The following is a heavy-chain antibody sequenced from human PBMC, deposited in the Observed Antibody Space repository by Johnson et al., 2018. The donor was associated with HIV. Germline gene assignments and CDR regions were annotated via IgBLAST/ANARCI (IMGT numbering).Heavy chain of an antibody. CDR2: ISYDGSNE. J-gene: IGHJ3*02. V-gene: IGHV3-30-3*01. CDR1: GFMFSSYA. D-gene: IGHD6-19*01. CDR3: ARGRSHYSSVWQGAFDI. Sequence: VQLVESGGGVVQPGRSLRLSCAASGFMFSSYAMHWVRQAPGKGLEWVAVISYDGSNEYYGDSVKGRFTISRDNSKNTVYLQTNSLRAEDTAVYYCARGRSHYSSVWQGAFDIWGQGTMVTVSS.